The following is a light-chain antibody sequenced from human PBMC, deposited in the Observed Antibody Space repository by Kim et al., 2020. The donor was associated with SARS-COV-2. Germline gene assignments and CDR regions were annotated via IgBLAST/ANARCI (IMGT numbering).Light chain of an antibody. V-gene: IGKV3-11*01. CDR3: QQRSNWYT. CDR2: DAS. J-gene: IGKJ2*01. CDR1: QSVSSY. Sequence: LSLSPGESATLSCRASQSVSSYLAWYQQKPGQSPRLLIYDASNMATGIPARFSGSGSGTDFTLTISSLEPEDFAVYYCQQRSNWYTFGQGTKLEI.